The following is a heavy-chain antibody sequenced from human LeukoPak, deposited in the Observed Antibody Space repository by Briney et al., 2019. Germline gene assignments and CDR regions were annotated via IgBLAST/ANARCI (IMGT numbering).Heavy chain of an antibody. CDR2: IYPGDSDT. V-gene: IGHV5-51*01. CDR3: ARSKSGSWFYFDY. Sequence: GESLKISCKGSGYSFANYWIGWVRQMPGKGLEWMGIIYPGDSDTRYSPSFQGQVTISADKSINTAYLQWSSLKASDTAMFYCARSKSGSWFYFDYWGQGTPVTASS. J-gene: IGHJ4*02. CDR1: GYSFANYW. D-gene: IGHD1-26*01.